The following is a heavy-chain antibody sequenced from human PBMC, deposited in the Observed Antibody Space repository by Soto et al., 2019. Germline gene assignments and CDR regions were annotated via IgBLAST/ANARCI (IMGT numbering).Heavy chain of an antibody. J-gene: IGHJ6*02. V-gene: IGHV3-9*01. CDR3: ARDGYCVSTTCYFLPDV. Sequence: GGSLRLSCAASGFTFDDYAMHWVRQAPGKGLEWVSGISWDSGSIIYADSVKGRFTISRDNAKNSLYLQMNSLRDEDTAVYYCARDGYCVSTTCYFLPDVWGQGTTVTVSS. CDR1: GFTFDDYA. CDR2: ISWDSGSI. D-gene: IGHD2-2*01.